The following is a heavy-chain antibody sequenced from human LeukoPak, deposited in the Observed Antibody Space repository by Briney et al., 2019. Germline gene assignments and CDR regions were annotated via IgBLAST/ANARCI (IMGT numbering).Heavy chain of an antibody. V-gene: IGHV1-46*01. CDR3: ACHSYYDILTGYQDY. Sequence: ASVKVSCKASGYTFTSYYMHWVRQAPGQGLEWMGIINPSGGSTSYAQKFQGRVTMTRDTSTSTVYMELSSLRSEDTAVYYCACHSYYDILTGYQDYWGQGTLVTVSS. J-gene: IGHJ4*02. D-gene: IGHD3-9*01. CDR1: GYTFTSYY. CDR2: INPSGGST.